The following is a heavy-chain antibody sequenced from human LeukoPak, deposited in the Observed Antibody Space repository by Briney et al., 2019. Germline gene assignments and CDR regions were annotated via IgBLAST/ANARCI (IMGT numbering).Heavy chain of an antibody. D-gene: IGHD6-13*01. CDR3: ARDAIAAAGVYFDY. CDR2: INLDGSEK. CDR1: GFTFKNYV. Sequence: GGSLRLSCAASGFTFKNYVMNWVRQAPGKGLEWVANINLDGSEKYYVDSVKGRFTFSRDNSKNTLYLQMNSLRAEDTAVYYCARDAIAAAGVYFDYWGQGTLVTVSS. J-gene: IGHJ4*02. V-gene: IGHV3-7*01.